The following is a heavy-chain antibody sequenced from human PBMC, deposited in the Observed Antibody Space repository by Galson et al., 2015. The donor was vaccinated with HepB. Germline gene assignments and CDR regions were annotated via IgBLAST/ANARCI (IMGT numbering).Heavy chain of an antibody. CDR2: ISYDGSNK. CDR3: AEDRGGAVGAMDV. CDR1: GFAFRGYY. D-gene: IGHD1-26*01. J-gene: IGHJ6*03. Sequence: SLRLSCAASGFAFRGYYMSWVRQAPGKGLEWVAVISYDGSNKYYADSVKGRFTISRDNSKNTLYLQMNSLRAEDTAVYYCAEDRGGAVGAMDVWGKGTTVTVSS. V-gene: IGHV3-30*18.